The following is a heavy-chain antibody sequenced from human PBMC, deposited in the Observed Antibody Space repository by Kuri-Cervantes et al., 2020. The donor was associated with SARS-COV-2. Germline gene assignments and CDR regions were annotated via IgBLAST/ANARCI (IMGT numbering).Heavy chain of an antibody. CDR2: TYFRSKWYN. D-gene: IGHD3-10*01. CDR1: GDSVSSNSAA. CDR3: ARGKTMVRGENYYYMDV. V-gene: IGHV6-1*01. J-gene: IGHJ6*03. Sequence: SETLSLTCAISGDSVSSNSAAWNWLRQSPTRGLEWLGRTYFRSKWYNDYAVSVKSRITINADTSKKQFSLQLNSVTPEDTAVYYCARGKTMVRGENYYYMDVWGKGTTVTVSS.